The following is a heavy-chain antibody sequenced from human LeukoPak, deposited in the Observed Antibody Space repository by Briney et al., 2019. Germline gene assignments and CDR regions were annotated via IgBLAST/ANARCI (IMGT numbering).Heavy chain of an antibody. CDR2: IYYSGTT. V-gene: IGHV4-39*01. CDR1: GGSISSSYKY. CDR3: ARSTAAEGPTHNWFDP. D-gene: IGHD6-13*01. J-gene: IGHJ5*02. Sequence: PSETLSLTCTVSGGSISSSYKYWGWVRQPPGRGLERIGSIYYSGTTYYNPSLKSRVTISVDTSKNQFSLELTSVTAADTAVYYCARSTAAEGPTHNWFDPWGQGTLVTVSS.